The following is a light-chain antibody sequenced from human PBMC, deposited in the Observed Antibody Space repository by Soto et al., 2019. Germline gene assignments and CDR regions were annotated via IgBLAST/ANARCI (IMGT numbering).Light chain of an antibody. J-gene: IGLJ1*01. Sequence: LTQPASVSGSPGQSITISCSGTSSDIGTYDHVAWFQQFPGKTPKLMIYSVSNRPSGVSYRFSGSKSGNTASLTISGLQAEDEADYYCISYTVSRSYVFGTGTKVTV. V-gene: IGLV2-14*01. CDR3: ISYTVSRSYV. CDR1: SSDIGTYDH. CDR2: SVS.